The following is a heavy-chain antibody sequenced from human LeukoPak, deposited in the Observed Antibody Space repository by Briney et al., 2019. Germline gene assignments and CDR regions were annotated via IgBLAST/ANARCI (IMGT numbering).Heavy chain of an antibody. D-gene: IGHD6-19*01. Sequence: SETLSLTCTVSGVSISGFYWDWIRQPPGKGLEWIWFIYYSGSANYNPYLKSRVTMSVDMSTNQFSLKLSSVTAADTAFYYCARDRDSSGWFDYWGQGALATVSS. CDR3: ARDRDSSGWFDY. V-gene: IGHV4-59*01. CDR2: IYYSGSA. CDR1: GVSISGFY. J-gene: IGHJ4*02.